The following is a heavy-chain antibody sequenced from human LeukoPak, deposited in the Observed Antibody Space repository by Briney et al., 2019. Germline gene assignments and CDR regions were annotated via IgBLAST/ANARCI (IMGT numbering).Heavy chain of an antibody. CDR2: IRYDGSNK. CDR1: GFTFSSYG. D-gene: IGHD2-15*01. J-gene: IGHJ6*02. CDR3: ARGPYCSGGSCYDYYYYGMDF. Sequence: GGSLRLSCAASGFTFSSYGMHWVRQAPGKGLEWVAFIRYDGSNKYYADSVKGRFTISRDNSKNTLYLQMNSLRAEDTAVYYCARGPYCSGGSCYDYYYYGMDFWGQGTTVTVSS. V-gene: IGHV3-30*02.